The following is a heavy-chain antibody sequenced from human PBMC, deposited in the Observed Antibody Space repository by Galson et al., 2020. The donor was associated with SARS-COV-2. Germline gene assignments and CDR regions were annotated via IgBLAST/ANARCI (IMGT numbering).Heavy chain of an antibody. CDR2: IKQDGSEK. J-gene: IGHJ6*02. CDR1: GFTFSSYW. CDR3: ASFWYSSSWWGVGYYGMDV. V-gene: IGHV3-7*01. Sequence: GGSLRLSCAASGFTFSSYWMSWVRQAPGKGLEWVANIKQDGSEKYYVDSVKGRFTISRDNAKNSLYLQMNSLRAEDTAVYYCASFWYSSSWWGVGYYGMDVWGQGTTVTVSS. D-gene: IGHD6-13*01.